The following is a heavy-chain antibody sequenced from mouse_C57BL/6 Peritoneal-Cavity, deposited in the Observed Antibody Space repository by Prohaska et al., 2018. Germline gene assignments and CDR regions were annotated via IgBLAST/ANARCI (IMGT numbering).Heavy chain of an antibody. CDR2: IYPVSGIT. V-gene: IGHV1-55*01. J-gene: IGHJ2*01. Sequence: SVNLSCMASPYPFPSYLITCVKQRPAHGLECISDIYPVSGITNYNEKFKSKTTLSVDTAATIAYRQRSSVTGEDSEVYCGAKHASFDYWGQGTTLTVSS. CDR1: PYPFPSYL. CDR3: AKHASFDY.